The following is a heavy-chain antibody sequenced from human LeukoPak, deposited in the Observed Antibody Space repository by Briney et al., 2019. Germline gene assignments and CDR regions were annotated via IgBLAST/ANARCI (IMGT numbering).Heavy chain of an antibody. CDR2: LSSDGSSK. D-gene: IGHD2-15*01. CDR3: GREGLCSGGYCYFGLDY. CDR1: GFTFSSYA. V-gene: IGHV3-30*04. Sequence: SGRSLRLSCAASGFTFSSYAMHWVRQAPGKGLEWVAILSSDGSSKFYADSVKGRFTISRDNSKNTLYLQMNSLRADDTAVFYCGREGLCSGGYCYFGLDYWGQRTLVTVS. J-gene: IGHJ4*02.